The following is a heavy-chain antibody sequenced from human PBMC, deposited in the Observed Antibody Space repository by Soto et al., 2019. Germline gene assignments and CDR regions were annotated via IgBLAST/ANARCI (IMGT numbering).Heavy chain of an antibody. V-gene: IGHV1-46*01. CDR3: ATHFWSGYYTDY. Sequence: VASVKVSCKASGYTFTSYYMHWVRQAPGQGLEWMGIINPSGGSTSYAQKFQGRVTMTRDTSTSTVYMELSSLRSEDTAVYYCATHFWSGYYTDYWGQGTLVTVSS. D-gene: IGHD3-3*02. J-gene: IGHJ4*02. CDR1: GYTFTSYY. CDR2: INPSGGST.